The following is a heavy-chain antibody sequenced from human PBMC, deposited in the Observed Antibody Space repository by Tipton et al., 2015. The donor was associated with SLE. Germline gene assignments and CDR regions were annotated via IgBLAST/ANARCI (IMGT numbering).Heavy chain of an antibody. Sequence: TLSLTCTVSGASISSYYWSWIRQPPGKGLEWIGYIYYSGSTIHNPSLKSRVTMSVDTSKNQFSLKLSSVTAADTAVYYCARRRYSSSSRPYWYFDLWGRGTLVTVAS. J-gene: IGHJ2*01. CDR3: ARRRYSSSSRPYWYFDL. D-gene: IGHD6-6*01. CDR2: IYYSGST. CDR1: GASISSYY. V-gene: IGHV4-59*08.